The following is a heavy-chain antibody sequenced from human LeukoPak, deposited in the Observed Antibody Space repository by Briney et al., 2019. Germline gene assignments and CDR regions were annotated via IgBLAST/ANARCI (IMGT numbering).Heavy chain of an antibody. J-gene: IGHJ5*02. CDR1: GYTFTSYG. Sequence: ASVRVSCKASGYTFTSYGISWVRQAPGQGLEWMGWISAYNGNTNYAQKLQGRVTMTTDTSTSTAYMELRSLRSDDTAVYYCARGVPPLGYCSGGICYIPYHWFDPWGQGTLVTVSS. CDR3: ARGVPPLGYCSGGICYIPYHWFDP. D-gene: IGHD2-15*01. V-gene: IGHV1-18*01. CDR2: ISAYNGNT.